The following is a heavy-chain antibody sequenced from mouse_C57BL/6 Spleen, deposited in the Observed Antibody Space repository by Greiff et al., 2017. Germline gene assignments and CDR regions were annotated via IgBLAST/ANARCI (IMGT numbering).Heavy chain of an antibody. D-gene: IGHD2-3*01. CDR1: GYSITSGYY. V-gene: IGHV3-6*01. CDR2: ISYDGSN. Sequence: EVKLQESGPGLVKPSQSLSLTCSVTGYSITSGYYWNWIRQFPGNKLEWMGYISYDGSNNYNPSFKNRISITRDTSKNQFFLKLNSVTTEDTATYYGERGGLLPYYAMDYWGQGTSVTVSS. CDR3: ERGGLLPYYAMDY. J-gene: IGHJ4*01.